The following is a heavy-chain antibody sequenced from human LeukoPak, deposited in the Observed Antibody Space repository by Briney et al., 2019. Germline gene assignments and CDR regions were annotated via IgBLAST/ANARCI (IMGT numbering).Heavy chain of an antibody. CDR3: ARDSGMGSSSWYSVVGY. CDR1: GFTVSSNY. CDR2: IYSGDNT. D-gene: IGHD6-13*01. V-gene: IGHV3-66*02. J-gene: IGHJ4*02. Sequence: TGGSLRLSCAASGFTVSSNYMSWVRQAPGKGLEWVSVIYSGDNTYYADSVKGRFTISRDNSKNTLYLQMNSLRAEDTAVYYCARDSGMGSSSWYSVVGYWGQGTLVTVSS.